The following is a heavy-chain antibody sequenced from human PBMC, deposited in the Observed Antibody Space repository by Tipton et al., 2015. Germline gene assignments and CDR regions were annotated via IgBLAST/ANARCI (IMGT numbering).Heavy chain of an antibody. Sequence: QLVQSGAEVKKPGESLKISCKASGYSFTTYWIAWVRQMPGKGLEWMGIIYPDDSDTRYSPSFRGQVTISADRSINTAYLEWSSLKDSDTAMYYCARLDSGSYGYWGQGTLVTVSS. J-gene: IGHJ4*02. V-gene: IGHV5-51*01. CDR2: IYPDDSDT. CDR1: GYSFTTYW. CDR3: ARLDSGSYGY. D-gene: IGHD1-26*01.